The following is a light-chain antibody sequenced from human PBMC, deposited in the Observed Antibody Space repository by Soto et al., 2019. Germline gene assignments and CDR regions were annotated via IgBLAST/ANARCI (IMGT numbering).Light chain of an antibody. J-gene: IGKJ4*01. V-gene: IGKV4-1*01. Sequence: DIVMTQSPDSLAVSLGERATINCKSSQSVLYSSNNKNYLAWYQRKPGQPPKMLIYWASTRESGVPDRFSGSGSGTDFTLTISSLQSEDVAVYFCQQYYNAPVTFGGGTKVEIK. CDR2: WAS. CDR1: QSVLYSSNNKNY. CDR3: QQYYNAPVT.